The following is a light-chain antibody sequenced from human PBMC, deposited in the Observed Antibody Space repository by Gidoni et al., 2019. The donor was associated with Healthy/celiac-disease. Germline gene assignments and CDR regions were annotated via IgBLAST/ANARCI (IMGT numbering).Light chain of an antibody. Sequence: SYELTQPPSVSVSPGQTASITCSGDKLGDKYACWYQPKPGQSPVLVIYQDSKRPSGIPERFSGSHSGNTATLTISGTQAMDEADYYCQAWDSSAEDVVFGGGTKLTVL. J-gene: IGLJ2*01. CDR2: QDS. V-gene: IGLV3-1*01. CDR1: KLGDKY. CDR3: QAWDSSAEDVV.